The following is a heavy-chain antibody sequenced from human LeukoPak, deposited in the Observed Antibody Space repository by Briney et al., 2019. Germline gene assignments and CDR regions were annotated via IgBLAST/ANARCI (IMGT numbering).Heavy chain of an antibody. CDR3: ARALGATVGS. D-gene: IGHD4-23*01. Sequence: GRSLRLSCAASGFTFDDYAMHWVRQAPGKGLEWVSGISWNSGSIGYADSVKGRFTISRDNAKNSLYLQMNSLRAEDTAVYYCARALGATVGSWGQGILVTVSS. J-gene: IGHJ5*02. CDR1: GFTFDDYA. V-gene: IGHV3-9*01. CDR2: ISWNSGSI.